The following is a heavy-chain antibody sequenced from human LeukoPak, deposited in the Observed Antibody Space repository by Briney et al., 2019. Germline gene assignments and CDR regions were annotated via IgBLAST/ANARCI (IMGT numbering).Heavy chain of an antibody. Sequence: KTSETLSLTCTVSGGSISSSSYYWGWIRQPPGKGLEWIGSIYYSGSTYYNPSLKSRVTISVDTSKNQFSLKLSSVIAADTAVYYCARGGPPITIFGVTLIAFDIWGQGTMVTVSS. CDR1: GGSISSSSYY. CDR2: IYYSGST. J-gene: IGHJ3*02. V-gene: IGHV4-39*07. D-gene: IGHD3-3*01. CDR3: ARGGPPITIFGVTLIAFDI.